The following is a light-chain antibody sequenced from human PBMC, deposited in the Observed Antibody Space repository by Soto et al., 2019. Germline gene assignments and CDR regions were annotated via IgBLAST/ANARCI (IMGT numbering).Light chain of an antibody. CDR3: QQYGTSPYT. CDR2: AAS. Sequence: EVVLTQSPGTLSLSPGERATLSCRASQSISSNFLAWYQQKPGQAPRLLIYAASGRATGIPDRISGSGSGTDFTLTISRLEPEDFAVYYCQQYGTSPYTFGPGTTLEIK. CDR1: QSISSNF. J-gene: IGKJ2*01. V-gene: IGKV3-20*01.